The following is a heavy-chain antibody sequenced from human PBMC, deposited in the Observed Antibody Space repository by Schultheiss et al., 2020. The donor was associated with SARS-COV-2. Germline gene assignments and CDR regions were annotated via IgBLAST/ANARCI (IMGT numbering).Heavy chain of an antibody. J-gene: IGHJ4*02. CDR3: ARVNDYYDSSGYAY. CDR1: GYTFTSYG. V-gene: IGHV1-69*13. Sequence: LVKVSCKASGYTFTSYGISWVRQAPGQGLEWMGGIIPIFGTANYAQKFQGRVTITADESTSTAYMELSRLRSDDTAVYYCARVNDYYDSSGYAYWGQGTLVTVSS. D-gene: IGHD3-22*01. CDR2: IIPIFGTA.